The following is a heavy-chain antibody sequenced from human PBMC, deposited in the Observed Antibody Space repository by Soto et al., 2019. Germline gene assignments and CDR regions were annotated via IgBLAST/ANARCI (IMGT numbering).Heavy chain of an antibody. Sequence: EVQLVESGGVVVQPGGSLRLSCAASGFTFDDYTMHWVRQAPGKGLEWVSLISWDGGSTYYADSVKGRFTISRDNSKNSLYLQMNSLRTEDTALYYCAKDMAPPEPLGRGSGYDWDAFDIWGQGTMVTVSS. D-gene: IGHD5-12*01. J-gene: IGHJ3*02. CDR1: GFTFDDYT. V-gene: IGHV3-43*01. CDR2: ISWDGGST. CDR3: AKDMAPPEPLGRGSGYDWDAFDI.